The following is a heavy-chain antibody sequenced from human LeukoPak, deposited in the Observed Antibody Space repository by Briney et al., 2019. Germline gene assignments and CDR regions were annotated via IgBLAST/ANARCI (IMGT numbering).Heavy chain of an antibody. CDR1: GFTFSNYA. J-gene: IGHJ4*02. Sequence: GRSLRLSCAASGFTFSNYAMHWFRQAPGKGLEWVAVISYDAKYKYYADSLKGRFTISRDNSNNTLYLQMSSLGSDDTAVYYCARGRVVPATRLDYWGRGTLVTVSS. CDR2: ISYDAKYK. CDR3: ARGRVVPATRLDY. D-gene: IGHD2-15*01. V-gene: IGHV3-30*04.